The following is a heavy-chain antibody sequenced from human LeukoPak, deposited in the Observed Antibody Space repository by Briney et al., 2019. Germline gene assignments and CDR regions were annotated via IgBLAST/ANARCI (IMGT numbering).Heavy chain of an antibody. CDR1: GFTFDDYA. V-gene: IGHV3-9*01. CDR3: AGEDYGDYSFLFDP. J-gene: IGHJ5*02. CDR2: ISWNSGSI. Sequence: PGGSLRLSCVASGFTFDDYAMHWVRQAPGKGLEWVSGISWNSGSIGYADSVKGRFTISRDNAKNSLYLQMNSLRAEDTALYYCAGEDYGDYSFLFDPWGQGTLVTVSS. D-gene: IGHD4-17*01.